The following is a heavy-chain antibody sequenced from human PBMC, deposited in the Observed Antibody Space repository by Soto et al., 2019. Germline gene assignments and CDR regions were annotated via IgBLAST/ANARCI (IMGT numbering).Heavy chain of an antibody. CDR1: GYTFTSYA. CDR3: ARDPSYYGMDV. CDR2: INAGNGNT. V-gene: IGHV1-3*01. J-gene: IGHJ6*02. Sequence: ASVKVSCKASGYTFTSYARHWVRQAPGQRLEWMGWINAGNGNTKYSQKFQGRVTITRDTSASTAYMELSSLRSEDTAVYYCARDPSYYGMDVWGQATKVTVSS.